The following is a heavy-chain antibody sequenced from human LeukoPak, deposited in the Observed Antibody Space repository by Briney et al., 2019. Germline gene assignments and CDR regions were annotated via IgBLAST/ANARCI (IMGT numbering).Heavy chain of an antibody. CDR2: INHSGST. V-gene: IGHV4-34*01. J-gene: IGHJ5*02. D-gene: IGHD5-18*01. Sequence: SETLSLTCAVYGGSFSAYYWSWIRQPPGKGLEWIGEINHSGSTNYNPSLKSRVTISVDTSKNQFSLKLSSVTAADTAVYYCARDFGGYSYGSASLWFDPWGQGTLVTVSS. CDR3: ARDFGGYSYGSASLWFDP. CDR1: GGSFSAYY.